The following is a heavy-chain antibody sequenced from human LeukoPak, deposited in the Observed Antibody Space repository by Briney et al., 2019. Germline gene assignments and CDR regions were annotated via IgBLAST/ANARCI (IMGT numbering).Heavy chain of an antibody. V-gene: IGHV4-34*01. D-gene: IGHD5-18*01. CDR3: ARRGVTRGYSYGYFDY. J-gene: IGHJ4*02. CDR2: INHSGST. Sequence: SETLSPTCAVYGGSFSGYYWSWIRQPPGKGLEWIGEINHSGSTNYNPSLKSRVTISVDTSKNQFSLKLSSVTAADTAVYYCARRGVTRGYSYGYFDYWGQGTLVTVSS. CDR1: GGSFSGYY.